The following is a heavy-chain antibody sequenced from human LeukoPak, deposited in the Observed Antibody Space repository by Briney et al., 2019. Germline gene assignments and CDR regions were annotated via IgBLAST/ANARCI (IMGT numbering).Heavy chain of an antibody. CDR2: ISGRGGST. J-gene: IGHJ6*03. V-gene: IGHV3-23*01. D-gene: IGHD2-15*01. CDR1: GFTFSSYA. CDR3: AKVRPGYCSGGSCSRGGTPMDV. Sequence: GGSLRLSCAASGFTFSSYALSWVRQIPGKGLEWVSAISGRGGSTYYADSVKGRFTISRDNSKNTLYLQMNSLRAEDTAVYYCAKVRPGYCSGGSCSRGGTPMDVWGKGTTVTISS.